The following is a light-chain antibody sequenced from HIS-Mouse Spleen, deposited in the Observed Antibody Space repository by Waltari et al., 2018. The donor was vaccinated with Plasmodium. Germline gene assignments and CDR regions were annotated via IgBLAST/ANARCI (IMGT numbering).Light chain of an antibody. CDR2: KDS. CDR3: QSADSSGTYRV. J-gene: IGLJ2*01. CDR1: ALPKKN. V-gene: IGLV3-25*03. Sequence: SYELTQPPSVSVSPGQTARITCSGDALPKKNAYWYQQQPGQAPVLVIYKDSERPSGIPEGFSGSSSGTTVTLTISGVQAEDEADYYCQSADSSGTYRVFGGGTKLTVL.